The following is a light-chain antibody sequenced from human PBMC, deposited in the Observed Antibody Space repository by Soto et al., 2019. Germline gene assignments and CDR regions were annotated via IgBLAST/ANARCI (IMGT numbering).Light chain of an antibody. CDR2: ASD. Sequence: QSALTQPPSMSAAPGQKVTISCSGGSSNIGNYYVSWYQQLPGVAPKLLIFASDKRPSGIPDRFSGSQSGASGTLDITGLQTGDEADYYCGSWDGSLNTYVFGTGTKLTVL. J-gene: IGLJ1*01. CDR3: GSWDGSLNTYV. CDR1: SSNIGNYY. V-gene: IGLV1-51*01.